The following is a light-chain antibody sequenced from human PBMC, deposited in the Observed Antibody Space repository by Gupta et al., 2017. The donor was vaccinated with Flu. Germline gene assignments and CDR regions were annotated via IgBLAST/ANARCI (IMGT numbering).Light chain of an antibody. J-gene: IGKJ5*01. CDR3: DQRSKGPHGRLR. CDR2: DAS. V-gene: IGKV3-11*01. CDR1: QKIGQY. Sequence: LTSRPGERATLAGRARQKIGQYLAWYQKTSGQSPRLLIYDASKLAAGAPGRCSGGGFGKDCTIAISNLEPVECEVYYCDQRSKGPHGRLRFGEGTRLEIK.